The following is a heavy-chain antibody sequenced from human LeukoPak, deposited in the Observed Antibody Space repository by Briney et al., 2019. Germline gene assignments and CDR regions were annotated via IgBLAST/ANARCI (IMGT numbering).Heavy chain of an antibody. Sequence: PGGSLRLSCAASGFTFSSYWMHWVRQAPGKGLVWVSRINSDGSSTSYADSVKGRFTISRDNAKNTLYLQMNSLRAEDTAVYYCARDKAGAGFGDAFDIWGQGTMVTVSS. CDR3: ARDKAGAGFGDAFDI. D-gene: IGHD3-10*01. CDR1: GFTFSSYW. V-gene: IGHV3-74*01. J-gene: IGHJ3*02. CDR2: INSDGSST.